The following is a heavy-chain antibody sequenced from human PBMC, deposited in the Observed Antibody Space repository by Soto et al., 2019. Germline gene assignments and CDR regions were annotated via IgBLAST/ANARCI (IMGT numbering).Heavy chain of an antibody. CDR2: IYYSGST. Sequence: SETLSLTCTVSGGSISNDYWSWIRQPPGKGLEWIGYIYYSGSTNYNPSLKSRVTISVDTSRDQFSLKLRSVTAADTAVYYCARLIASSNSCDWFDPWGQGTLVTVSS. D-gene: IGHD6-13*01. CDR3: ARLIASSNSCDWFDP. V-gene: IGHV4-59*08. J-gene: IGHJ5*02. CDR1: GGSISNDY.